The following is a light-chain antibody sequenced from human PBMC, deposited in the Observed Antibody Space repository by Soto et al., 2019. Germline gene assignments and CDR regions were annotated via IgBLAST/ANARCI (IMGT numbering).Light chain of an antibody. J-gene: IGKJ4*01. V-gene: IGKV3-15*01. Sequence: EIVMTQSPPTLSVSPGERATLCCRASQSVSYNLAWYQQKPGQAPRLLIYGAFTRATGIPARFSGSGSGTEFTLTISSLQSEDFAVYYCQQYNKWPPLTFGGGTKAEI. CDR3: QQYNKWPPLT. CDR2: GAF. CDR1: QSVSYN.